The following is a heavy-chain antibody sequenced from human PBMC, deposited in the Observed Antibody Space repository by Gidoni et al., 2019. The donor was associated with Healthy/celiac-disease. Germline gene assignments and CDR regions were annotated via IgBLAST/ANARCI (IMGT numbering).Heavy chain of an antibody. J-gene: IGHJ5*02. CDR3: ARSGVLRYFDWSP. V-gene: IGHV4-61*02. D-gene: IGHD3-9*01. CDR2: IYTSGST. CDR1: GGSISSGSYY. Sequence: QVQLQESGPGLVKPSQTLSLTCTVSGGSISSGSYYWSWIRQPAGKGLEWIGRIYTSGSTNYNPSLKSRVTMSVDTSKNQFSLKLSSVTAADTAVYYCARSGVLRYFDWSPWGQGTLVTVSS.